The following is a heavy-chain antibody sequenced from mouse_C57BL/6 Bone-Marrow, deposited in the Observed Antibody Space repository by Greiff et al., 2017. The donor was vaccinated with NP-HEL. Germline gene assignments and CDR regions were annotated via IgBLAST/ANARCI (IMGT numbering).Heavy chain of an antibody. V-gene: IGHV2-2*01. CDR3: ARPSTVVAHYYAMDY. D-gene: IGHD1-1*01. CDR2: IWSGGST. CDR1: GFSLTSYG. J-gene: IGHJ4*01. Sequence: QVQLKESGPGLVQPSQSLSITCTVSGFSLTSYGVHWVRQSPGKGLEWLGVIWSGGSTDYNAAFISRLSISKDNSKSQVFFKMNSLQADDTAIYYCARPSTVVAHYYAMDYWGQGTSVTVSS.